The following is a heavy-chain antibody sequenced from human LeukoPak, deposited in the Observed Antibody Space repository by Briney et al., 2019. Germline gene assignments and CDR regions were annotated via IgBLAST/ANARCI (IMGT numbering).Heavy chain of an antibody. V-gene: IGHV3-30*18. CDR3: AEENRECYFDY. CDR1: GFTFSTYG. J-gene: IGHJ4*02. CDR2: ISYDGSNK. Sequence: GGSLRLSCAASGFTFSTYGMHWVRQAPGKGLEWVAAISYDGSNKYYGDSVKGRSTISRDNSKNTLYLEMKRLRAEDTAVYYCAEENRECYFDYWGQGTLVTVSS. D-gene: IGHD1-14*01.